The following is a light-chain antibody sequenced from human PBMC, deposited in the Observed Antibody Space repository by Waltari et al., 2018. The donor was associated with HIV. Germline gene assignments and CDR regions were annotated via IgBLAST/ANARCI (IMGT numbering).Light chain of an antibody. CDR1: SRDVGGYNY. Sequence: QSALTQPPSVSGPPGHSIPHPCTGPSRDVGGYNYASWYQQYPGKAPQLMIYDVTERPSGVSKRFSGSKSGNTASLTSSGLQAEDEADYYCSSYTSTTAWVFGGGTKVTDL. CDR2: DVT. V-gene: IGLV2-14*01. CDR3: SSYTSTTAWV. J-gene: IGLJ3*02.